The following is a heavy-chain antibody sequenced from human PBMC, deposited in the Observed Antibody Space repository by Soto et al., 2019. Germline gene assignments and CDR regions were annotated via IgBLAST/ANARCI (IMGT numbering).Heavy chain of an antibody. J-gene: IGHJ4*02. CDR2: ISVNNGNT. CDR3: ARGKSYYAISGYFYSDY. Sequence: QVQLVQSGAEVKKPGASVKVSCKASNYTFSSYGINWVRQAPGQGLEWMGWISVNNGNTNSAQKFQGRFTMTADTSTTTACMELWDLTSDDSAVYYCARGKSYYAISGYFYSDYWGQGTVVTVSS. V-gene: IGHV1-18*01. CDR1: NYTFSSYG. D-gene: IGHD3-22*01.